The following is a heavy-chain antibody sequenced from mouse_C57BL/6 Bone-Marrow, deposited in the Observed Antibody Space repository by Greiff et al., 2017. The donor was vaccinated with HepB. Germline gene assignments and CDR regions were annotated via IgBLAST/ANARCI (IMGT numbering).Heavy chain of an antibody. J-gene: IGHJ1*03. D-gene: IGHD3-2*02. V-gene: IGHV1-64*01. Sequence: VQLQQPGAELVKPGASVKLSCKASGYTFTSYWMHWVKQRPGQGLEWIGMIHPNSGSTNYNEKFKSKATLTVDKSSSTAYMQLSSLTSEDSAVYYCAKTAQALWYFDVWGTGTTVTVAS. CDR2: IHPNSGST. CDR1: GYTFTSYW. CDR3: AKTAQALWYFDV.